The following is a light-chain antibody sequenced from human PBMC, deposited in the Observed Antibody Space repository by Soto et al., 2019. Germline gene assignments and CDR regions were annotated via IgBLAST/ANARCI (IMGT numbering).Light chain of an antibody. CDR1: QSVSNS. V-gene: IGKV3-15*01. CDR2: GAS. CDR3: QQYNDWPSIT. Sequence: EIVLTQSPATLSLSPGERVTLSCRASQSVSNSLAWYQQKPGQPPRLLIYGASIRATGTPARFSGSGSGTEFTLTISSLQSEDFALYYCQQYNDWPSITFGQGTRLEIK. J-gene: IGKJ5*01.